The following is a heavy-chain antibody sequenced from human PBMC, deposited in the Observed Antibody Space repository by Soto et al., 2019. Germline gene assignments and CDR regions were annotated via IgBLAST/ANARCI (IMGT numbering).Heavy chain of an antibody. D-gene: IGHD6-6*01. V-gene: IGHV4-59*07. J-gene: IGHJ4*02. CDR3: ARSPYSSSPHFDY. CDR1: GDCISSYY. Sequence: SDTLAISCAVCGDCISSYYCSWTRQPPGKGLEWVGYVDYSGDTKYNPSLKSRVTISVDTSKNQFSLKLSSVTAADTAVYYCARSPYSSSPHFDYWGQGTLVTVSS. CDR2: VDYSGDT.